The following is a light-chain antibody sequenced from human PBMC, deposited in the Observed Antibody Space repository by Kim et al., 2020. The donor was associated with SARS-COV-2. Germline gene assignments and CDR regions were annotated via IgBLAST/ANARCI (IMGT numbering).Light chain of an antibody. Sequence: PPSISCSSCQTLLTCYANPSFFWYLQSPVHPPHLLISEVSNRFSAVSDRFSGSGSVTDFTLKISRVEAENVGIYYCMQNKELPTFGQGTKVDIK. CDR2: EVS. J-gene: IGKJ1*01. CDR3: MQNKELPT. CDR1: QTLLTCYANPS. V-gene: IGKV2D-29*01.